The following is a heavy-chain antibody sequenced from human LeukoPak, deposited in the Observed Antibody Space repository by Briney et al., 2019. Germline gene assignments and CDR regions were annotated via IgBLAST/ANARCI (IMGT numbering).Heavy chain of an antibody. CDR1: GFTFSKNG. V-gene: IGHV3-23*01. J-gene: IGHJ4*02. CDR2: ISDGGDTT. Sequence: GGSLRLSCAASGFTFSKNGITGFGKAPGKGMRWVTGISDGGDTTYDAGSVKGRFTVSRDNSKNILYLQMNSLRAEDTAIYYCAKTQGFFDHWGQGSLVTVSS. CDR3: AKTQGFFDH.